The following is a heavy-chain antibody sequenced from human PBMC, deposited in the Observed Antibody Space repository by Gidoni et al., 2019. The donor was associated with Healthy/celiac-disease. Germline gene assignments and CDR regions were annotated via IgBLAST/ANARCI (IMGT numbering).Heavy chain of an antibody. Sequence: TISRDNSKNTLYLQMNSLRAEDTAVYYCAKRQFDYWGQGTLVTVSS. J-gene: IGHJ4*02. V-gene: IGHV3-23*01. CDR3: AKRQFDY.